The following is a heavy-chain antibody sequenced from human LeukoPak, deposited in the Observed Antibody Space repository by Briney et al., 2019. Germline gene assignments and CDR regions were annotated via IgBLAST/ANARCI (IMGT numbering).Heavy chain of an antibody. CDR3: ARDCSGGSCYGAFDI. D-gene: IGHD2-15*01. CDR1: GAPIRSGDYY. V-gene: IGHV4-30-4*01. CDR2: IYDSGSS. J-gene: IGHJ3*02. Sequence: SETLSLTCTVSGAPIRSGDYYWSWIRQPPGKGLEWIGYIYDSGSSYYNPSLKSRITISVDTSENRFSLKLSSVTATDTAVYYCARDCSGGSCYGAFDIWGQGTMVTVSS.